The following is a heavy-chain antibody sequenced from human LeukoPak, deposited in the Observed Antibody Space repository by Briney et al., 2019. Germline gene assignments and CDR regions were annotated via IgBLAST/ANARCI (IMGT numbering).Heavy chain of an antibody. D-gene: IGHD6-13*01. CDR3: APAIAAAAPDFDP. J-gene: IGHJ5*02. CDR1: GFTFSSYW. Sequence: GGSLRLSCAASGFTFSSYWMHWVRQAPGKGLVWVSRINSDGSSTSYADSVKGRFTIPRDNAKNTLYLQMNSLRAEDTAVYYCAPAIAAAAPDFDPWGQGTLVTVSS. CDR2: INSDGSST. V-gene: IGHV3-74*01.